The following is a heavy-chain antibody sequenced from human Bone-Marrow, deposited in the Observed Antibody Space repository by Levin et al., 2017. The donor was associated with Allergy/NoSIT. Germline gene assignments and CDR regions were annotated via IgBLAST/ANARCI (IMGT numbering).Heavy chain of an antibody. J-gene: IGHJ3*02. CDR1: GFTFSSHW. Sequence: SCAASGFTFSSHWMHWVRQAPGKGLVWVSRINTDGSSTTYADSVKGRFTMSRDNAKNTLYLQMNSLRVEDTAVYYCARGFWGAFDIWGQGTTVTVSS. V-gene: IGHV3-74*01. CDR3: ARGFWGAFDI. D-gene: IGHD3-16*01. CDR2: INTDGSST.